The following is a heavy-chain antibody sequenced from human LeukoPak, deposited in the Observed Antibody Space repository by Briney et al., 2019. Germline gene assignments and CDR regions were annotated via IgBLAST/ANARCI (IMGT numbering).Heavy chain of an antibody. CDR3: ARRKYSNGWFSDY. CDR1: GGSISSTGSY. D-gene: IGHD6-19*01. Sequence: PAETLSLTCTVSGGSISSTGSYWGWIRQPPGKGLEWIGTSYYSGSTYYNPALKSRVTISVDTSNNQFSLKLSSVTAADTAVYYCARRKYSNGWFSDYWGQGTLVTVSS. CDR2: SYYSGST. V-gene: IGHV4-39*01. J-gene: IGHJ4*02.